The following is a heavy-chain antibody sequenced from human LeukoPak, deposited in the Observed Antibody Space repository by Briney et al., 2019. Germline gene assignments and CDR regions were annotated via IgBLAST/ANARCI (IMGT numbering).Heavy chain of an antibody. CDR1: GYTFTGYY. Sequence: ASVKVSCKASGYTFTGYYMHWVRQAPGQGLEWMGWINPNSGGTNYAQKFQGRVTMTRDTSISTAYMELSRLRSDDTAVYYCASLWDCGSTSCPPRVYYYYGMDVWGQETTVTVSS. CDR2: INPNSGGT. V-gene: IGHV1-2*02. CDR3: ASLWDCGSTSCPPRVYYYYGMDV. J-gene: IGHJ6*02. D-gene: IGHD2-2*01.